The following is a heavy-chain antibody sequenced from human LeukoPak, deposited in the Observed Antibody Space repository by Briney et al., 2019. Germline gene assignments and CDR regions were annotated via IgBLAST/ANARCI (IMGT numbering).Heavy chain of an antibody. CDR1: GGSISSGGYS. J-gene: IGHJ4*02. V-gene: IGHV4-30-2*01. CDR2: IYHSGST. CDR3: TRGPGAALV. Sequence: SETLSLTCAVSGGSISSGGYSWSWIRQPPGKGLEWIGYIYHSGSTYYNPSLKSRVTISVDRSKNQFSLKLSSVTAADTAVYYCTRGPGAALVWGQGTLVTVSS. D-gene: IGHD7-27*01.